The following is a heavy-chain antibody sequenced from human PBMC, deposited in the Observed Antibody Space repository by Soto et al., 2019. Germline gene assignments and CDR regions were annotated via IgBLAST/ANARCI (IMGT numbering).Heavy chain of an antibody. CDR1: AASFSKYY. CDR2: IYFNGNT. CDR3: ATVTFGGVVLAH. J-gene: IGHJ4*02. D-gene: IGHD3-16*01. Sequence: SETLSLTCTVSAASFSKYYWSWIRQPPGKGLEWIGYIYFNGNTNYNPSLKRRVTISIDTSKKQISLNLTSVTDADTAVYYCATVTFGGVVLAHWGQGTLVTVSS. V-gene: IGHV4-59*01.